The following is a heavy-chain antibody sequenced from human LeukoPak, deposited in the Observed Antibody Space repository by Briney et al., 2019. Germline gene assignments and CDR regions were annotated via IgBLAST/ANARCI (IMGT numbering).Heavy chain of an antibody. CDR3: AKDSPYGGNSGWFDP. D-gene: IGHD4-23*01. J-gene: IGHJ5*02. Sequence: PGGSLRLSCAASGFTFSSYGMHWVRQAPGKGLEWVAVISYDGSNKYYADSVKGRFTISRDNSKNTLYPQMNSLRAEDTAVYYCAKDSPYGGNSGWFDPWGQGTLVTVSS. CDR2: ISYDGSNK. V-gene: IGHV3-30*18. CDR1: GFTFSSYG.